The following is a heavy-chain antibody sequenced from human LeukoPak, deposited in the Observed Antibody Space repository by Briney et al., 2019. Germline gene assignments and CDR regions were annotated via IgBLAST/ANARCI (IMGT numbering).Heavy chain of an antibody. V-gene: IGHV4-38-2*02. D-gene: IGHD3-16*02. CDR1: GYSISSGYY. Sequence: KPSETLSLTCTVSGYSISSGYYWGWIRQPPGKGLEWIGSIYHSGSTYYSPSLKSRVTLSVDTSKNQFSLRLSSVTAADTAVYYCARRTFGGVIAYWGQGTLVTVSS. J-gene: IGHJ4*02. CDR3: ARRTFGGVIAY. CDR2: IYHSGST.